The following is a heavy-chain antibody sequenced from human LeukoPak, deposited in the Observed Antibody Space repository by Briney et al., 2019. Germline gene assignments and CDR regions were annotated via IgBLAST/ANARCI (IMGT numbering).Heavy chain of an antibody. Sequence: PGGSLRLSCEASGFTFRSYEFNWVRQAPGKGLEWVSYIGFSGANVYYGDSVRGRFTISRDNAKNSVYLQMNSLRADDTALYYCARETADCYGDCYDYWGQGTRVTVSS. J-gene: IGHJ4*02. V-gene: IGHV3-48*03. CDR3: ARETADCYGDCYDY. CDR2: IGFSGANV. CDR1: GFTFRSYE. D-gene: IGHD2-21*02.